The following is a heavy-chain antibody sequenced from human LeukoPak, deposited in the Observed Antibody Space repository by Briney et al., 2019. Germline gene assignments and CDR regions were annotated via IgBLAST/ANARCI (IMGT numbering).Heavy chain of an antibody. CDR1: GYPFDNFG. V-gene: IGHV1-18*01. CDR2: VSAYNGNI. J-gene: IGHJ4*02. D-gene: IGHD4-17*01. Sequence: ASVKVSCKASGYPFDNFGLTWVRQAPGQGLEWMGWVSAYNGNIHYAQKFRGRLTMTTDTSTTTAYLELRSLKSDDTAVYYCARDRLGGDLTGESLYWGQGTLVTLSS. CDR3: ARDRLGGDLTGESLY.